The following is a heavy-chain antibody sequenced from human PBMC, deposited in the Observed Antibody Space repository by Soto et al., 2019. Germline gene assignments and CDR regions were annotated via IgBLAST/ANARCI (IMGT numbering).Heavy chain of an antibody. J-gene: IGHJ6*02. CDR1: GFTVSSNY. CDR3: ARESVVTTGHMAYYYYGMDV. V-gene: IGHV3-53*01. CDR2: IYSGGST. D-gene: IGHD4-4*01. Sequence: GGSLRLSCAASGFTVSSNYMSWVRQAPGKGLEWVSVIYSGGSTYYADSVKGRFTISRDNSKNTLYLQLNSLRAEDTAVYYCARESVVTTGHMAYYYYGMDVWGPGTTVTVSS.